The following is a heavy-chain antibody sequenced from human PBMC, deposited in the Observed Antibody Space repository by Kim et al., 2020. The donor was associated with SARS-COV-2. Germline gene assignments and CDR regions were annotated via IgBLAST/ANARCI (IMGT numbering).Heavy chain of an antibody. CDR3: AREGEVPAAIGEDAFDF. J-gene: IGHJ3*01. CDR1: GFTFSSYD. CDR2: ISNDGSNK. Sequence: GGSLRLSCAASGFTFSSYDMHWVRQAPGKGLEWVAVISNDGSNKYYADSVKGRFTISGNNSKNTLFLQMNSLPAEDTAEYCCAREGEVPAAIGEDAFDF. D-gene: IGHD2-2*01. V-gene: IGHV3-30*04.